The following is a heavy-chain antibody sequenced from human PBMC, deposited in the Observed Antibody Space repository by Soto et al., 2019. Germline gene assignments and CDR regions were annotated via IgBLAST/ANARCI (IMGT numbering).Heavy chain of an antibody. CDR2: ISSSGSSK. D-gene: IGHD3-10*01. CDR1: GFTFSTYS. J-gene: IGHJ4*02. V-gene: IGHV3-48*02. Sequence: EMQLVESGGGLVQPGGSLRLSCAASGFTFSTYSINWVRQAPGKGLEWVSHISSSGSSKYYADSVKGRFTISRDNAKNSVYLQMNSLRDEDTAVYYCARLGPSSSASSDLWGQGTQVTVS. CDR3: ARLGPSSSASSDL.